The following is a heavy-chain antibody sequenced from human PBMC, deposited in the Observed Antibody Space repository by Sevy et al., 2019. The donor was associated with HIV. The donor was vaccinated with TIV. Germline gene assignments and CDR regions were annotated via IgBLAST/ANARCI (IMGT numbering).Heavy chain of an antibody. CDR1: GFTFSDYY. D-gene: IGHD2-21*02. Sequence: GGSLRLSCAASGFTFSDYYMSWIRQAPGKGLEWVSLISYDGSKKYYSDSVKGRFTISRDESKTTLFLQMNSLRSEDTAIYYCARVGVSYCTDDCYHRFDYWGQGTLVTVSS. CDR3: ARVGVSYCTDDCYHRFDY. CDR2: ISYDGSKK. V-gene: IGHV3-30-3*01. J-gene: IGHJ4*02.